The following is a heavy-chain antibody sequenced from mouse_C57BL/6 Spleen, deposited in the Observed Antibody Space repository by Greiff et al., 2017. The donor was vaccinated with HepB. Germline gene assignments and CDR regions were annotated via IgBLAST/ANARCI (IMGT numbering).Heavy chain of an antibody. J-gene: IGHJ4*01. V-gene: IGHV1-53*01. Sequence: QVQLQQPGTELVKPGASVKLSKASGYTFTSYWMHWVKQRPGQGLEWIGNINPSNGGTNYNEKFKSKATLTVDKSSSTAYMQLSSLTSEDSAVYYCARSLYLYYAMDYWGQGTSVTVSS. CDR1: GYTFTSYW. D-gene: IGHD2-3*01. CDR3: ARSLYLYYAMDY. CDR2: INPSNGGT.